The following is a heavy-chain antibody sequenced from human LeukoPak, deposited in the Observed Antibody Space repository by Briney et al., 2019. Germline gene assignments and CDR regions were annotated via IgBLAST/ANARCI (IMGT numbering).Heavy chain of an antibody. CDR3: ARVGISQWLVQSYYGMDV. D-gene: IGHD6-19*01. CDR1: GYTFTGYY. CDR2: INPNSGGT. Sequence: ASVKVSCKASGYTFTGYYMHWVRQAPGQGLEWMGWINPNSGGTNYAQKFQGRVTMTRDTSISTVYMELSRLRSDDTAVYYCARVGISQWLVQSYYGMDVWGQGTTVTVSS. J-gene: IGHJ6*02. V-gene: IGHV1-2*02.